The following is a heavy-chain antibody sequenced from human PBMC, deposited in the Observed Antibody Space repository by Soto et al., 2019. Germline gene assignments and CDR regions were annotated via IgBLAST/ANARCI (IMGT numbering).Heavy chain of an antibody. CDR3: PSVVVVAANAFDI. V-gene: IGHV3-15*01. D-gene: IGHD2-15*01. CDR1: GFTFSNAW. Sequence: GGSLRLSCAASGFTFSNAWMSWVRQAPGKGLEWVGRIKSKTDGGTTDYAAPVKGRFTISRDDSKNTLYLQMNSLKTEDTAVYYCPSVVVVAANAFDIWGQVTMVTVSS. CDR2: IKSKTDGGTT. J-gene: IGHJ3*02.